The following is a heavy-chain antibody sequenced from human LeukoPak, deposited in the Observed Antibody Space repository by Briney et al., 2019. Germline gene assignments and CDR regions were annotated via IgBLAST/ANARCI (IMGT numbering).Heavy chain of an antibody. J-gene: IGHJ4*02. CDR1: GFTVSSYY. Sequence: AGGSLRLSCAASGFTVSSYYMNWVRQAPGKELEWVPVIYTGGGRYYADSVKGRFTISRDNSKNTLYLQMNNLRAEDTAVYYCAPRVVGSAPFDYWGQGTLVTVSS. CDR3: APRVVGSAPFDY. V-gene: IGHV3-53*01. CDR2: IYTGGGR. D-gene: IGHD2-15*01.